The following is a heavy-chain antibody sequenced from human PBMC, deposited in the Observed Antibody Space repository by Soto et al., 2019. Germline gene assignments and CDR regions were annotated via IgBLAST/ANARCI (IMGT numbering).Heavy chain of an antibody. J-gene: IGHJ4*02. CDR2: INHSGST. CDR3: ARSSAGLTRY. D-gene: IGHD6-6*01. V-gene: IGHV4-34*01. Sequence: QVQLQQWGAGLLKPSETLSLTCAVYGGSFSGYYWSWIRQPPGKGLEWIGEINHSGSTNYNPSLKSRVTISVGTSKNQFSLKLSSVTAADTAVYYCARSSAGLTRYWGQGTLVTVSS. CDR1: GGSFSGYY.